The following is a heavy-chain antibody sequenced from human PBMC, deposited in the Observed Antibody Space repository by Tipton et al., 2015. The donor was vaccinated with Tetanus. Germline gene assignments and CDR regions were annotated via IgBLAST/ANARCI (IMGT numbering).Heavy chain of an antibody. V-gene: IGHV4-39*01. CDR1: GDSISSSEYY. CDR3: TRHVVEAVPRWFDP. CDR2: VYYDGSA. D-gene: IGHD2-2*01. Sequence: TLSLTCTVSGDSISSSEYYWGWIRQPPGEGLEWIASVYYDGSAYTNPSLKSRIAISIDTSGSQFSLKVHSVTAADTASYYCTRHVVEAVPRWFDPWGQGTLVTVSS. J-gene: IGHJ5*02.